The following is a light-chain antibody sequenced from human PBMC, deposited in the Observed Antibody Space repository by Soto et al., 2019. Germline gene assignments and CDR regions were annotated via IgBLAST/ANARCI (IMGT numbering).Light chain of an antibody. Sequence: QPVLTQSPSASASLGASVKLTCTLSSGHSSYAIAWHQQQSEKGPRYLMKLNSDGSHSKGDGIPDRFSGSSSGAERYLTISSLQSEDEADYYCQTWGTGIQAVFGGGTKVTVL. CDR2: LNSDGSH. CDR3: QTWGTGIQAV. V-gene: IGLV4-69*01. J-gene: IGLJ2*01. CDR1: SGHSSYA.